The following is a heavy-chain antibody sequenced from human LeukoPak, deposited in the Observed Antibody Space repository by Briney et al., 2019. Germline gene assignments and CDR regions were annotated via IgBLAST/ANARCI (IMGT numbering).Heavy chain of an antibody. CDR2: IGSDNKP. J-gene: IGHJ6*02. V-gene: IGHV3-23*01. CDR3: ARDLHYYVALDL. Sequence: GGSLRLSCEASGFPFCAYAMTWVRQAPGKGLEWVSSIGSDNKPHESESVKGRFAISRDNPKSILFLHRNSLRDEATALYYCARDLHYYVALDLWGPGPTVTVSS. D-gene: IGHD3-10*02. CDR1: GFPFCAYA.